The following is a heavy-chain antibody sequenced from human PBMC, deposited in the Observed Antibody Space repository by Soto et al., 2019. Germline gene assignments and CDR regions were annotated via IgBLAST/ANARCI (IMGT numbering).Heavy chain of an antibody. J-gene: IGHJ4*02. CDR1: GGSISSGGYY. D-gene: IGHD3-22*01. V-gene: IGHV4-31*03. Sequence: SETLSLTCTVSGGSISSGGYYWSWIRQHPGKGLEWIGYIYYSGSTYYNPSLKSRVTISVDTSKNQFSLKPSSVTAADTAVYYCARVRSKYYYDSSGYVDYWGQGTLVTVSS. CDR3: ARVRSKYYYDSSGYVDY. CDR2: IYYSGST.